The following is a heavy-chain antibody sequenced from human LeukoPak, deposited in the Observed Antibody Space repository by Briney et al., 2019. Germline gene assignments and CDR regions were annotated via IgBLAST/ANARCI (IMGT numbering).Heavy chain of an antibody. Sequence: GASVKVSCKASGYTFTSYYMHWVRQAPGQGLERMGIINPSGGSTSYAQKFQGRVTMTRDTSTSTVYMELSSLRSEDTAVYYCARAPNDSSGYYVAFFDYWGQGTLVTVSS. D-gene: IGHD3-22*01. CDR3: ARAPNDSSGYYVAFFDY. J-gene: IGHJ4*02. CDR1: GYTFTSYY. V-gene: IGHV1-46*01. CDR2: INPSGGST.